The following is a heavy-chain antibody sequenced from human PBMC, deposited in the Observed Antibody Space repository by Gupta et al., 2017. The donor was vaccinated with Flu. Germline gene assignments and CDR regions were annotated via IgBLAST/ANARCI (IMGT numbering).Heavy chain of an antibody. J-gene: IGHJ5*02. CDR3: ASFNWNDDWFDP. CDR2: IYYSGST. Sequence: WIRQPPGKGLEWIGSIYYSGSTYYNPSLKSRVTISVDTSKNQFSLKLSSVTAADTAVYYCASFNWNDDWFDPWGQGTLVTVSS. V-gene: IGHV4-39*01. D-gene: IGHD1-20*01.